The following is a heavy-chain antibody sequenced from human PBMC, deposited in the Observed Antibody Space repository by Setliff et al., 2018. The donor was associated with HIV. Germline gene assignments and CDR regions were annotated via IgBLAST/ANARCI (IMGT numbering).Heavy chain of an antibody. CDR1: GGSITSRY. CDR2: IYYNGNT. V-gene: IGHV4-59*11. Sequence: SETLSLTCTVSGGSITSRYWSWIRQPPGKGLEWIGTIYYNGNTNYSPSLKSRVTIPEDTSKKQVSLKLRSVPAAETAVYYCARGIDNFWSGYIAWGQGTLVTVSS. D-gene: IGHD3-3*01. J-gene: IGHJ4*02. CDR3: ARGIDNFWSGYIA.